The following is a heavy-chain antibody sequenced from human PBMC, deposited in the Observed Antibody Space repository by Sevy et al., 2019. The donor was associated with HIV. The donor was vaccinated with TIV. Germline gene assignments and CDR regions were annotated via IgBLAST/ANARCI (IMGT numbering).Heavy chain of an antibody. D-gene: IGHD3-22*01. CDR2: FDPEDDET. J-gene: IGHJ4*02. Sequence: ASVKVSCKVYGYTLTGFSMHWVRQAPGKGLEWMATFDPEDDETIYAQKFQGRVTMTEDTSTDTAYMELSSLRSEDTAVYYCATTKDYYDSSAYPFDYWGQGTLVTVSS. V-gene: IGHV1-24*01. CDR1: GYTLTGFS. CDR3: ATTKDYYDSSAYPFDY.